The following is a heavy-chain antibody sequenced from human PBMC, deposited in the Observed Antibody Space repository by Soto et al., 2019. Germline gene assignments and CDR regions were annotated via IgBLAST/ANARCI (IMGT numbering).Heavy chain of an antibody. Sequence: QVQLQESGPGLVKPSETLSLTCTVSGGSISSYYWSWIRQPPGKGLEWIGYIYYSGSTNYNPSLKSRVTISVDPSKNQFSLKLSSVTAADTAVYYCARRAKYSGYDDYYFDYWGQGTLVTVSS. CDR2: IYYSGST. CDR1: GGSISSYY. CDR3: ARRAKYSGYDDYYFDY. V-gene: IGHV4-59*08. J-gene: IGHJ4*02. D-gene: IGHD5-12*01.